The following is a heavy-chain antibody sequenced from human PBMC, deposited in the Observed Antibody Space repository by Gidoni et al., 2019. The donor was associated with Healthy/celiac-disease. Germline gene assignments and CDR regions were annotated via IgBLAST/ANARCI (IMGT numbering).Heavy chain of an antibody. V-gene: IGHV3-23*01. J-gene: IGHJ4*02. CDR2: ISGSGGST. CDR3: AKTYGSGSYYNEADY. D-gene: IGHD3-10*01. Sequence: EVQLLESGGGLVQPGGSLILTCAASGFPCSRSSVSWVRQAPGKGLEWVSAISGSGGSTSYEDSVKGRFTIPRDNSKNTLYLQMNSLRAEDTAVYYCAKTYGSGSYYNEADYWGQGTLVTVSS. CDR1: GFPCSRSS.